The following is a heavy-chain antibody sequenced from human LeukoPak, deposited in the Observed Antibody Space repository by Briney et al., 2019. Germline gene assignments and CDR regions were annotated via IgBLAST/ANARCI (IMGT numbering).Heavy chain of an antibody. V-gene: IGHV5-51*01. Sequence: GESLRISWKGPGYSFSSHWIGWVRQMPGKGLEWMGILYPGDSDTIYSPSFQGQVTISADKSISSAYVQWRSVKDSASAMYFCASHVALWVAFSIWGKGIMVSVSS. D-gene: IGHD2-21*01. CDR3: ASHVALWVAFSI. CDR1: GYSFSSHW. J-gene: IGHJ3*02. CDR2: LYPGDSDT.